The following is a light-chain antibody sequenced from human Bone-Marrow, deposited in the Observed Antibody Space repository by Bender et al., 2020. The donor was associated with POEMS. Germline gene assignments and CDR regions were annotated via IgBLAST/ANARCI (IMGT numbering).Light chain of an antibody. V-gene: IGLV2-14*03. CDR3: GSYTSTGTWV. CDR2: ELT. Sequence: QSALTQPASVSGSPGQSITISCTGSGSDIDNYNYVSWYQQYPGKAPKLIIYELTNRPSGVSNRFSGSKSGNTASLAISGLQAEDEADYYCGSYTSTGTWVFGGGTRVTVL. J-gene: IGLJ3*02. CDR1: GSDIDNYNY.